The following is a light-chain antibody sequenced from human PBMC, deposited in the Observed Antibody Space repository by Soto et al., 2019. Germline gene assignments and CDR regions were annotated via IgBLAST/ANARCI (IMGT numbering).Light chain of an antibody. CDR2: LAGSGSY. J-gene: IGLJ2*01. Sequence: QSVLTQSSSASASLGSSVKLTCTLSRGHSTYIIAWHQQQPGKAPRYLMKLAGSGSYNKGSGIPERYSGSRSRADRYLTISKLQFEDDAAYYCETWDTNVLVCGGGTELTVL. CDR1: RGHSTYI. CDR3: ETWDTNVLV. V-gene: IGLV4-60*02.